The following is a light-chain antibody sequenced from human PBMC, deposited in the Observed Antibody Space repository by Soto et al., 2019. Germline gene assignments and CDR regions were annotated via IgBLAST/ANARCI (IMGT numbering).Light chain of an antibody. CDR3: QQYNNWWT. CDR2: GAS. Sequence: EILFTQSPYTLSLSPGERATLSCRASQTVSSNYLAWCQQRPGQAPRLLIYGASTRAAGIPDRFSGSGSGTDFTLTITRLEPEDSAVYYCQQYNNWWTFGQGTKVDIK. V-gene: IGKV3-20*01. J-gene: IGKJ1*01. CDR1: QTVSSNY.